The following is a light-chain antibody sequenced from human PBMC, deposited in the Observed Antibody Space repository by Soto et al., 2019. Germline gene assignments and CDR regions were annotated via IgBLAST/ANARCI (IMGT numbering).Light chain of an antibody. CDR3: QQSDSTPPYT. V-gene: IGKV1-39*01. CDR2: AAY. CDR1: QYINNS. Sequence: DIPMTQSPSSLSTSVGDRVTITCRASQYINNSLNWYQQKPGKAPKLLIFAAYNLQSGVPSRFSGSGSGTDFTLTISSLQPEDFATYYCQQSDSTPPYTFGQGTKVDMK. J-gene: IGKJ2*01.